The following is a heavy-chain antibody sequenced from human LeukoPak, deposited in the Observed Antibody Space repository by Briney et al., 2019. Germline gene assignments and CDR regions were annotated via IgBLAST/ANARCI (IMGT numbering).Heavy chain of an antibody. D-gene: IGHD6-13*01. CDR1: GFPFSSYW. J-gene: IGHJ4*02. V-gene: IGHV3-7*01. Sequence: GGSLRLSCVASGFPFSSYWMTWVRQAPGKGLEWVANIKQDGSKKSYVDSVKGRFTISRDNAKNTMYLQMNSLRAEDTAMYYCVRGSPGYSSSWHAYWGQGALVTVSS. CDR3: VRGSPGYSSSWHAY. CDR2: IKQDGSKK.